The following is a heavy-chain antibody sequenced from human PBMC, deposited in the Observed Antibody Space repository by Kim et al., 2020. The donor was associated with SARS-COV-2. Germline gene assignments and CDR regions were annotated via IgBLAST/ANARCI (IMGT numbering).Heavy chain of an antibody. CDR3: AKDPVGHLPPWYFDL. J-gene: IGHJ2*01. D-gene: IGHD1-26*01. V-gene: IGHV3-23*01. Sequence: GGSLRLSCAASGFTFSTYSMSWVRQAPGKGLEWVSAISGVGGSLKYADSVKGRFTISRDNSKNTVYLQMNSLRGEDTAVYYCAKDPVGHLPPWYFDLWGRGTLVTVSS. CDR2: ISGVGGSL. CDR1: GFTFSTYS.